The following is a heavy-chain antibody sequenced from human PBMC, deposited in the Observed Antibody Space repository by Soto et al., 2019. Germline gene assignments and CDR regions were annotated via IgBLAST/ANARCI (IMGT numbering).Heavy chain of an antibody. Sequence: EVQLVESGGGLVKPGGSLRLSCAASGFIFDIYSMTWVRQAPGKGLEWVSSISSSSSYIYYADSVKGRFTISRDNAENSLYLQMSGLRADDTAVYYCARDRGAASDIRYYYYGIDVWGQGTTVTVSS. V-gene: IGHV3-21*01. J-gene: IGHJ6*02. CDR1: GFIFDIYS. CDR3: ARDRGAASDIRYYYYGIDV. CDR2: ISSSSSYI. D-gene: IGHD3-10*01.